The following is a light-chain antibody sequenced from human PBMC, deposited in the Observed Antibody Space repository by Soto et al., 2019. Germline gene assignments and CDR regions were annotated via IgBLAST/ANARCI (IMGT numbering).Light chain of an antibody. Sequence: QSALTQPASVSGSPGQSITISCTGTSSDVGGYNYVSWYQQHPGKAPKLIIYEVSKRPSGVSNRFSGSKSGNTASLTISGLQAEDEADYFCNSYTSKSKGVFGTGTKLTGL. CDR1: SSDVGGYNY. V-gene: IGLV2-14*01. CDR3: NSYTSKSKGV. CDR2: EVS. J-gene: IGLJ1*01.